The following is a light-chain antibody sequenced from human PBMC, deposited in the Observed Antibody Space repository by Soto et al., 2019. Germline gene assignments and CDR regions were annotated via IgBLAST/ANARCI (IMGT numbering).Light chain of an antibody. CDR1: QSVSSN. V-gene: IGKV3-15*01. J-gene: IGKJ4*01. CDR2: GAS. CDR3: QQYDNCPPLT. Sequence: EIVMTQSPATLSVSPGGRATLSCRASQSVSSNLAWYQQKPGQAPRLLIYGASTRATSIPARFSGSGSGREFHLTISSLQTEDFAVYYCQQYDNCPPLTFGGVTKVEIK.